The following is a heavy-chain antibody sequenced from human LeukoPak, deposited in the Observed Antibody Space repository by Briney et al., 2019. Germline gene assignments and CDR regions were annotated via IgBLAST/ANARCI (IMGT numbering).Heavy chain of an antibody. CDR1: GYTFTSYY. CDR2: INPSGGST. V-gene: IGHV1-46*01. CDR3: ASVGPTVAGTSWYYYYGMDV. D-gene: IGHD6-19*01. Sequence: ASVKVSCKASGYTFTSYYMRWVRQAPGQGLEWMGIINPSGGSTSYAQKFQGRVTMTRDTSTSTVYMELSSLRSEDTAVYYCASVGPTVAGTSWYYYYGMDVWGQGTTVTVSS. J-gene: IGHJ6*02.